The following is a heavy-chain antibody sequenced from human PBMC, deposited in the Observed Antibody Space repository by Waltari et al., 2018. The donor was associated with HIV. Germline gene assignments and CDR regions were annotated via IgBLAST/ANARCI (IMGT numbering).Heavy chain of an antibody. CDR3: ARVWWYHNTSAYSFDY. J-gene: IGHJ4*01. CDR1: GYSFTTYW. CDR2: ISPSDSDT. V-gene: IGHV5-51*01. D-gene: IGHD3-22*01. Sequence: EVQLVQSGVEMKKPGESLKISCQGSGYSFTTYWIGWVRQMPGKGLEWMGIISPSDSDTTYSPSLQGQVTMSADKSISTAFLHWSSLKASDTALYYCARVWWYHNTSAYSFDYWGHGTLVTVSS.